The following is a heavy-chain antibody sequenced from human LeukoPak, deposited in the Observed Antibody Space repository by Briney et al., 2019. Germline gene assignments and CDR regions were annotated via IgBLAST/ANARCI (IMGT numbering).Heavy chain of an antibody. CDR1: EFTMSYYW. V-gene: IGHV3-74*01. CDR2: INSDGSTL. Sequence: GGSLRLSCAASEFTMSYYWMHWVRQAPGKGLVWVSRINSDGSTLIYADSVKGRFTISRDDAEDTLYLQMDSLRAEDTAVYYCARDLDALWGQGTMVTVSS. J-gene: IGHJ3*01. CDR3: ARDLDAL. D-gene: IGHD1-1*01.